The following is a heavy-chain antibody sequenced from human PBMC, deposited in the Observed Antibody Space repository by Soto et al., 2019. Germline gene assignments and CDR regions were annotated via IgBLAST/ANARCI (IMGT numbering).Heavy chain of an antibody. Sequence: PXGSLRLTCAAFGCGCSSYETTGVRQASGKGLEWISYISSSGNTIYYADSVKGRFTISRDNAKNSLYLQMNSLRAEDTALYYGARLPGDQHRWCDPWGKGTLCTICS. CDR1: GCGCSSYE. CDR2: ISSSGNTI. V-gene: IGHV3-48*03. D-gene: IGHD3-10*01. CDR3: ARLPGDQHRWCDP. J-gene: IGHJ5*02.